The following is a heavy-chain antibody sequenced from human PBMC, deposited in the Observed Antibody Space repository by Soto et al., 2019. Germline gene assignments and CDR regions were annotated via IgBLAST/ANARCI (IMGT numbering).Heavy chain of an antibody. Sequence: GGSLRLSCAASGFTFSNAWMNWVRQAPGKGLEWVGRIKSKTDGGTTDYAAPVKGRFTISRDDSKNTLYLQMNSLKTEDTAVYYCTTTPYITIFGVVIQQRRKYYGMDVWGQGTTVTVSS. J-gene: IGHJ6*02. CDR3: TTTPYITIFGVVIQQRRKYYGMDV. CDR1: GFTFSNAW. D-gene: IGHD3-3*01. CDR2: IKSKTDGGTT. V-gene: IGHV3-15*07.